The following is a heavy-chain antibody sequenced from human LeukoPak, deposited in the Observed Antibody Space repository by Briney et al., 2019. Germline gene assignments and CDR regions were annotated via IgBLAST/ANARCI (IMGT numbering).Heavy chain of an antibody. CDR2: IYHSGST. Sequence: SETLSLTCAVSGGSISSSNWWSWVRQPPGKGLEWIGEIYHSGSTNYNPSLKSRVTISVDKSKNQFSLKLSSVTAADTAVYYCARHGVLRYFDWLNTHNWFDPWGQGTLVTVSS. J-gene: IGHJ5*02. CDR1: GGSISSSNW. V-gene: IGHV4-4*02. D-gene: IGHD3-9*01. CDR3: ARHGVLRYFDWLNTHNWFDP.